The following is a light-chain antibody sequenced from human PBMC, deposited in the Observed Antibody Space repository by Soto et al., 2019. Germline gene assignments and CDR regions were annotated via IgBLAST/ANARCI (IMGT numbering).Light chain of an antibody. V-gene: IGLV2-8*01. CDR2: EVS. J-gene: IGLJ1*01. CDR3: SAYAGSNNVV. Sequence: QSVLTQPASVSGSPGQSITISCTGTSSDVGGYNYVSWYQQHLGKAPKLIIYEVSQRPSGVPDRFSGSKSGNTASLTVSGLQTEDEADYYCSAYAGSNNVVFGSGTKLTVL. CDR1: SSDVGGYNY.